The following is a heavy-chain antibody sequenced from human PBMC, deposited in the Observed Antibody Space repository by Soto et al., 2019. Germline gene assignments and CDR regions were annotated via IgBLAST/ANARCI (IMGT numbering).Heavy chain of an antibody. D-gene: IGHD5-18*01. Sequence: GESLKISCKGSGYSFVSYWIAWVRQMPGKGLEWMGSIYPGDSDTTYSPSIQGQVTISADKSSTTVYLQWNTLKASDTAMYYCAKADGYEVEYWGQGTQVTVSS. CDR1: GYSFVSYW. CDR3: AKADGYEVEY. CDR2: IYPGDSDT. V-gene: IGHV5-51*01. J-gene: IGHJ4*02.